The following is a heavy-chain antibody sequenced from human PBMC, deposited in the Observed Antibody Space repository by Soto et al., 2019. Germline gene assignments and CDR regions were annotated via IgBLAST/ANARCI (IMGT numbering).Heavy chain of an antibody. J-gene: IGHJ4*02. CDR3: ATRSPAFDY. CDR1: GYTFTSYG. CDR2: ISTNKGNT. Sequence: QVQMVQSGPEVKKPGASVKVSCKTSGYTFTSYGISWVRQAPGQGLEWMGWISTNKGNTNYAQKFQGRVTMTTDTSTSTAYMDLRSLRSDDTAVYYCATRSPAFDYWGQGTLVTVSS. V-gene: IGHV1-18*01.